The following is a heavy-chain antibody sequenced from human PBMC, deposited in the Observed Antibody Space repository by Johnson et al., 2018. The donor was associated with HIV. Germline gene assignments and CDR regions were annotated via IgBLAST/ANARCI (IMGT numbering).Heavy chain of an antibody. Sequence: QVQLVESGGGLVQPGGSLRLSCAGSGFTVSSNYMSWVRQAPGKGLEWVSYISSSASTIYYADSVKGRFTISRDNAKNSLYLQMNSLRAEDTAVFYCARDRGYSYEWGFDAFDIWGQGTMVTVSS. D-gene: IGHD5-18*01. J-gene: IGHJ3*02. CDR3: ARDRGYSYEWGFDAFDI. CDR1: GFTVSSNY. CDR2: ISSSASTI. V-gene: IGHV3-11*04.